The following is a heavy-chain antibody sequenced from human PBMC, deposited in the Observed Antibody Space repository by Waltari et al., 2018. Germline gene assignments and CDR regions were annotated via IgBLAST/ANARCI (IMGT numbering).Heavy chain of an antibody. CDR3: AKRLLEPQVGAFDI. CDR2: ISSGGETT. J-gene: IGHJ3*02. Sequence: EVQLLQSGGGLVQPGGSLRLSCAASGFTFSSYSMSWVRQAPGKWLEGVSAISSGGETTLYADSVKGRFTISRDNSKNTLSLQVSSLRAEDTAVYYCAKRLLEPQVGAFDIWGQGTIVTVSS. CDR1: GFTFSSYS. V-gene: IGHV3-23*01. D-gene: IGHD3-3*01.